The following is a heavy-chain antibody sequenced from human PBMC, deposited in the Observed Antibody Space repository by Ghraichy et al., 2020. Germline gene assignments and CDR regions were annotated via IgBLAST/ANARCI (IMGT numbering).Heavy chain of an antibody. J-gene: IGHJ4*02. CDR1: GFTLSNYW. V-gene: IGHV3-74*01. CDR2: IKSDGSST. D-gene: IGHD2-15*01. CDR3: AREYCRGGSCFFGTGGSNFDG. Sequence: GGSLRLSCAASGFTLSNYWMHWVRQVPGKGLVWVSRIKSDGSSTTYADSVKGRFTISRDNAKNTLYLQMNSLRAEDTAVYYCAREYCRGGSCFFGTGGSNFDGWGQGTLVTVSS.